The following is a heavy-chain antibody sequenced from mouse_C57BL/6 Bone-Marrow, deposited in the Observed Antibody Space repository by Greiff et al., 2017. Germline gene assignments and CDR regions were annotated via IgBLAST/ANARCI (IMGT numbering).Heavy chain of an antibody. J-gene: IGHJ1*03. D-gene: IGHD2-4*01. CDR3: TTFYDYDVLWYFDV. V-gene: IGHV14-4*01. CDR1: GFNIKDDY. CDR2: IDPENGDT. Sequence: EVQRVESGAELVRPGASVKLSCTASGFNIKDDYMHWVKQRPEQGLEWIGWIDPENGDTEYASKFQGKATITADTSSNTAYLQLSSLTSEDTAVYYCTTFYDYDVLWYFDVWGTGTTVTVSS.